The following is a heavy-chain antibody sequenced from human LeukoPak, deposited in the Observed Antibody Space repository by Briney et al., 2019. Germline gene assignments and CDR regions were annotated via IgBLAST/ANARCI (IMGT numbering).Heavy chain of an antibody. CDR3: ARGRVVPEGDWFDP. J-gene: IGHJ5*02. D-gene: IGHD2-2*01. CDR1: GGSFSGYY. CDR2: INHSGST. Sequence: SETLSLTCAVYGGSFSGYYWSWIRQPPGKGLEWIGEINHSGSTNYNPSLKSRVTISVDTSKNQSPLKLSSVTAADTAVYYCARGRVVPEGDWFDPWGQGTLVTVSS. V-gene: IGHV4-34*01.